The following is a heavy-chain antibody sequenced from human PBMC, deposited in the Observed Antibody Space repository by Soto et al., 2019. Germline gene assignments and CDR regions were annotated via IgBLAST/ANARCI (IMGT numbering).Heavy chain of an antibody. CDR1: GGSISSYY. V-gene: IGHV4-59*08. CDR2: IYYSGST. CDR3: ATRYGGTLDS. J-gene: IGHJ4*02. Sequence: QVQLQESGPGLVKPSETLSLTCTVSGGSISSYYWSWIRQPPGKGLEWIGYIYYSGSTNYNPSLKSQVTISVDTPKNQCPRKLSSVTAANTPVYDCATRYGGTLDSWCQGTLVTVSS. D-gene: IGHD4-17*01.